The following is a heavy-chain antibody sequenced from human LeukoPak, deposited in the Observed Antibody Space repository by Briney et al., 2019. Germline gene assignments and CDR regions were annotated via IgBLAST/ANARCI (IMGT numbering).Heavy chain of an antibody. D-gene: IGHD5-12*01. V-gene: IGHV3-74*01. CDR1: GFSFSNYW. J-gene: IGHJ5*02. Sequence: PGGSLRLSCAASGFSFSNYWMYCVRQAPGKGLVWVSDINSDGSSTRYADPVKGRFTISRDNAKNTLYLQMNSLRAENTAVYYCAKDKSLATRAQNWFDPWGQGTLVTVSS. CDR3: AKDKSLATRAQNWFDP. CDR2: INSDGSST.